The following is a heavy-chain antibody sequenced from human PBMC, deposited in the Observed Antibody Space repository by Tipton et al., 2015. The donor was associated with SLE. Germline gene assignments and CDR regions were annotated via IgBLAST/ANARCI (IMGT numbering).Heavy chain of an antibody. CDR3: ARGGGCSSTSCYRGHQRYYYRYMDV. V-gene: IGHV4-59*12. CDR2: IYYSGST. CDR1: GGSISYYY. Sequence: TLSLTCTVSGGSISYYYWSWIRQSPGKGLEWIGTIYYSGSTNYNPSLQSRVTMSVDTSKNQYSLKLSSVTAADTAVYYCARGGGCSSTSCYRGHQRYYYRYMDVWGKGTTVTVSS. D-gene: IGHD2-2*01. J-gene: IGHJ6*03.